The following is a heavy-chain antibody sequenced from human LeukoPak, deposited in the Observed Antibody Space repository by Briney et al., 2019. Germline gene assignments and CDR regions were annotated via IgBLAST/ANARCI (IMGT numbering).Heavy chain of an antibody. D-gene: IGHD3-3*01. V-gene: IGHV4-59*01. CDR3: ARVPRYDFWSGYLYYYYMDV. J-gene: IGHJ6*03. CDR2: IYYSGST. CDR1: GGSISSYY. Sequence: PSETLSLTCTVSGGSISSYYWSWIRQPPGKGLEWIGYIYYSGSTNYNPSLKSRVTIPVDTSKNQFSLKLSSVTAADTAVYYCARVPRYDFWSGYLYYYYMDVWGKGTTVTVSS.